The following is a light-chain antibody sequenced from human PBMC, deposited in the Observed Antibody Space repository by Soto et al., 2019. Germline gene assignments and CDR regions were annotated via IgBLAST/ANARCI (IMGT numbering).Light chain of an antibody. CDR3: QTWGAGFSVV. J-gene: IGLJ2*01. CDR1: SGHRSYA. CDR2: VNTDGSH. Sequence: QSVLTQSPSASASLGASVKLTCTLSSGHRSYAIAWHQQQPEKGPRYLMKVNTDGSHNKGDGIPDRFSGSSSGAERYLTISSLQSEDEADYYCQTWGAGFSVVFGGGTKLTVL. V-gene: IGLV4-69*01.